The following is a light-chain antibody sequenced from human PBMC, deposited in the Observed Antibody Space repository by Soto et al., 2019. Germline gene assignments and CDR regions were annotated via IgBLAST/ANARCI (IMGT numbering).Light chain of an antibody. J-gene: IGLJ1*01. Sequence: QSVLTQPAFVSGSPGQSITISCTGTSGDVGSYNLVSWYQHHPGKAPKLMIYEGSKRPSGVSNRFSGSKSGSTASLTISGLQAEDEADYYCCSYARSSTYVFGTGTKVTVL. CDR3: CSYARSSTYV. CDR1: SGDVGSYNL. V-gene: IGLV2-23*01. CDR2: EGS.